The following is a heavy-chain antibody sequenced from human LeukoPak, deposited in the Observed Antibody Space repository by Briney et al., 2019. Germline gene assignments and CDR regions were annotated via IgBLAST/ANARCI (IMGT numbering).Heavy chain of an antibody. CDR1: GFTVRSSY. D-gene: IGHD3-10*02. CDR3: AELGITMIGGV. J-gene: IGHJ6*04. CDR2: IYSGGSP. Sequence: GGSLRLSCAASGFTVRSSYMSWDRQAPGKGLEWVSVIYSGGSPDYADSVKGRFTISRDNAKNSLYLQMNSLRAEDTAIYYCAELGITMIGGVWGKGTTVTISS. V-gene: IGHV3-53*01.